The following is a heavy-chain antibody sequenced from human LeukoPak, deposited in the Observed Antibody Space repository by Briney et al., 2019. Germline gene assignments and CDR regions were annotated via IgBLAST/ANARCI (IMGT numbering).Heavy chain of an antibody. J-gene: IGHJ3*02. D-gene: IGHD4-11*01. CDR1: GGSFSGYY. CDR2: INHSGST. Sequence: SETLSLTCAVYGGSFSGYYWSWIRQPPGKGLEWIGEINHSGSTNYNPSLKSRVTTSVDTSKNQFSLKLSSVTAADTAVYYCAGSSFTVTTNDAFDIWGQGTMVTVSS. V-gene: IGHV4-34*01. CDR3: AGSSFTVTTNDAFDI.